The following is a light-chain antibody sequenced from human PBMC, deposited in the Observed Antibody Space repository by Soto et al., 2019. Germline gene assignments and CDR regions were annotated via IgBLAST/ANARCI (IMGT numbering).Light chain of an antibody. CDR3: QPYNSYPVT. Sequence: DIQMIQSPSTLSASVGDRGTLTCRAGQSVSSWLAWYQQKPGKAAKLLIYKAYTLESGVTSRFSGSGSGTEFTLTISSLQPDDFGTYYCQPYNSYPVTFGPGTRLEIK. CDR1: QSVSSW. J-gene: IGKJ5*01. CDR2: KAY. V-gene: IGKV1-5*03.